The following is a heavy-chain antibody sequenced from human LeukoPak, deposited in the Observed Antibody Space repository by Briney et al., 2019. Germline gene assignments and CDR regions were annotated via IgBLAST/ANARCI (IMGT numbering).Heavy chain of an antibody. Sequence: GGSLRLSCAASGFTFSSYEMNWVRQAPGKGLEWVSYISSSGSTIYYADPVKGRFTISRGNAKNSLYLQMNSLRAEDTAVYYCARTELGTDAFDIWGQGTMVTVSS. CDR2: ISSSGSTI. D-gene: IGHD7-27*01. CDR1: GFTFSSYE. CDR3: ARTELGTDAFDI. V-gene: IGHV3-48*03. J-gene: IGHJ3*02.